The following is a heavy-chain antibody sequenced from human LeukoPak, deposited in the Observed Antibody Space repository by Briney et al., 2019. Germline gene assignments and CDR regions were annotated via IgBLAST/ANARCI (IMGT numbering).Heavy chain of an antibody. D-gene: IGHD3-22*01. V-gene: IGHV3-33*06. CDR3: AKAHYDTSDLADY. CDR1: GFTFSSYG. CDR2: IWYDGSNK. Sequence: PGRSLRLSCAASGFTFSSYGMHWVRQAPGKGLEWVAVIWYDGSNKYYADSVKGRFTISRDNSKNTLYLQMNSLRAEDTAVYYCAKAHYDTSDLADYWGQGTLVTVSS. J-gene: IGHJ4*02.